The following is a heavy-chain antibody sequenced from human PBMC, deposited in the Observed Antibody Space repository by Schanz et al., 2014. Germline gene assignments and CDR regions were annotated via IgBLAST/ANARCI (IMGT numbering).Heavy chain of an antibody. D-gene: IGHD2-2*01. Sequence: QVQLQQWGAGLLKPSETLSLTCAVYGGSFSGYFWSWTRQSPEKGLEWIGEISHSGRTTYNPSLKSRATISGDPSKNQFFLKLSSVAAADTAVYYCARHLAESAAAAFDSWGQGTLVAVSS. V-gene: IGHV4-34*01. CDR3: ARHLAESAAAAFDS. CDR2: ISHSGRT. J-gene: IGHJ4*02. CDR1: GGSFSGYF.